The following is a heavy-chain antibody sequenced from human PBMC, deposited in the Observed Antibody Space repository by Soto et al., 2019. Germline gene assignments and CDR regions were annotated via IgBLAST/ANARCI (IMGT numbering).Heavy chain of an antibody. J-gene: IGHJ5*02. D-gene: IGHD2-15*01. Sequence: QVQLQESGPGLVKPSQTLSLTCTVSGGSISSGGYYWSWIRQHPGKGLEWIGYIYYSGSTYYNPSLKSRVTISVDTSKNQFSLKLSSVTAADTAVYYCARAGCSGGSCYWSMFDPWGQGTLVTVSS. CDR2: IYYSGST. CDR3: ARAGCSGGSCYWSMFDP. CDR1: GGSISSGGYY. V-gene: IGHV4-31*03.